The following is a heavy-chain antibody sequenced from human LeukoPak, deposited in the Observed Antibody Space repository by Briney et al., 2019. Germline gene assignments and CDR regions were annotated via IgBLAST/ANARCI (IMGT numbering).Heavy chain of an antibody. Sequence: PGGSLRLSCAASGFTFSNYGMHWVRQVPDKGLEWVAVIWYDGSKKYYADSVKGRFTISRDNSKSTLHLQISSLRAEDTAVYYCARDLSISPLDYWGQGTLVTVSS. CDR2: IWYDGSKK. CDR3: ARDLSISPLDY. V-gene: IGHV3-33*01. D-gene: IGHD2/OR15-2a*01. J-gene: IGHJ4*02. CDR1: GFTFSNYG.